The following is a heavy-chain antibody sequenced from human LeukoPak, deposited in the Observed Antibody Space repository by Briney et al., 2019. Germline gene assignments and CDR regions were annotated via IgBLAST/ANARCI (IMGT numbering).Heavy chain of an antibody. D-gene: IGHD7-27*01. Sequence: GGSLRLSCAASGFTFSGYAMSWVRQAPGKGLEWVSIISGSGDSTYYADSVKGRFTISRDNSKNTLYLQMNSLRAEDTAVYYCARDLAWGAFDYWGQGTLVTVSS. CDR3: ARDLAWGAFDY. CDR1: GFTFSGYA. J-gene: IGHJ4*02. CDR2: ISGSGDST. V-gene: IGHV3-23*01.